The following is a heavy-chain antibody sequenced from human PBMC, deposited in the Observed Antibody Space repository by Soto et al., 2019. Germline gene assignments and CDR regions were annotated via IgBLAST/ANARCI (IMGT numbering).Heavy chain of an antibody. CDR3: AKSSVRGIKHS. CDR2: IYFSGSA. D-gene: IGHD3-10*01. V-gene: IGHV4-31*03. Sequence: QVQLQESGPGLVKPSQTLSLTCTVSGDSLSRGGYYWSWIRQHPGKGLEWIGYIYFSGSAYYNPSLKSGVTMSIDTSKNQFSLRLTYLTAADTAVYYCAKSSVRGIKHSWGPGTLAIGSS. CDR1: GDSLSRGGYY. J-gene: IGHJ4*02.